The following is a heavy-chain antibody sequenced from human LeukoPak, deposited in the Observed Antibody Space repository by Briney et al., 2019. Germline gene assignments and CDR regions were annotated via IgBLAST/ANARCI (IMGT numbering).Heavy chain of an antibody. J-gene: IGHJ5*01. D-gene: IGHD2-8*02. CDR2: ISSTSAYI. CDR1: GFTFSSDS. Sequence: PGGSLRLSCAASGFTFSSDSMNWVRQAPGKGLEWVSSISSTSAYIYYADSVKGRFTISRDNVDNVVYLQMNSLGAEDTAVYYCARVAVSGPTGWFDSWGQGTLVIVSS. CDR3: ARVAVSGPTGWFDS. V-gene: IGHV3-21*01.